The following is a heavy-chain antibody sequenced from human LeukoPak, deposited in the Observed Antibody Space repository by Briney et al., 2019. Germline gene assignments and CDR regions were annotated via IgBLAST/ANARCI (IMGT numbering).Heavy chain of an antibody. CDR3: VKRCSSGGVYYYFDY. V-gene: IGHV4-39*01. CDR2: ITYSGNS. Sequence: SETLSFTCSASGVTISSSGHYWGWIRQPPGKVLEWNAIITYSGNSNYNPSLKSLISISVDASNNKFSLKLTSMTTADTAVYYCVKRCSSGGVYYYFDYWGQGTLVTVSS. J-gene: IGHJ4*02. CDR1: GVTISSSGHY. D-gene: IGHD2-15*01.